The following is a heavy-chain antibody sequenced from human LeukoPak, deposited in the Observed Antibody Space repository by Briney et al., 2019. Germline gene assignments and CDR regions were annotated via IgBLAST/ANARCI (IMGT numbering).Heavy chain of an antibody. D-gene: IGHD3-10*01. CDR3: ARDLKVRGVIDY. V-gene: IGHV3-21*01. J-gene: IGHJ4*02. Sequence: GGSLRLSCAASGFTFSSYSMNWVRQAPGKGLEWVSSISSSSSYIYYADSVKGRFTISRDNAKNSLYLQMNSLRAEDTAVYYCARDLKVRGVIDYWGQGTLVTVSS. CDR1: GFTFSSYS. CDR2: ISSSSSYI.